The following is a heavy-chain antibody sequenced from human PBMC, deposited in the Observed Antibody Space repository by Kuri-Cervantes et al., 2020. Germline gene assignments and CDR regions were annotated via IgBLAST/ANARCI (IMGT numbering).Heavy chain of an antibody. CDR3: ARVGDFIAVAGTRGPNDY. J-gene: IGHJ4*02. CDR1: GCSIGSGGYF. D-gene: IGHD6-19*01. V-gene: IGHV4-31*03. Sequence: LRLSCTVSGCSIGSGGYFWSWIRQHPGKGLEWIGYIYDSGTTYYNPSLKSRVTISVDTSKNQFSLKLSSVTAADTAVYYCARVGDFIAVAGTRGPNDYWGQGTLVTVSS. CDR2: IYDSGTT.